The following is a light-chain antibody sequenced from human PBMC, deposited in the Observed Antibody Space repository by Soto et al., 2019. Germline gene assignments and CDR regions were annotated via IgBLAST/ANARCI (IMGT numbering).Light chain of an antibody. CDR3: QQYGTSLFT. Sequence: EIVLTQSPDTVSLSPGERATLSCRASQSVDSIHLAWYQQKPGQAPRLLIYGASSRATGIPDRFTGSGSGTDFTLTISRLEPEDFAVYYCQQYGTSLFTFGPGTKVDIK. J-gene: IGKJ3*01. V-gene: IGKV3-20*01. CDR1: QSVDSIH. CDR2: GAS.